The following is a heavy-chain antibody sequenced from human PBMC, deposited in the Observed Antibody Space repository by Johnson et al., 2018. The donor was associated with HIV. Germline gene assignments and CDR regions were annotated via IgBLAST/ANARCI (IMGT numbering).Heavy chain of an antibody. J-gene: IGHJ3*02. Sequence: VQLVESGGGLVQPGGSLRLSCAASGFTFSSYWMSWVRQAPGNGLEWVANIKQDGSNKYYADSVKGRFTISRDNSKNTLYLQMNSLRAEDTAVYYCNTDLAAVGSGAFDIWGQGTMVTVSS. CDR3: NTDLAAVGSGAFDI. D-gene: IGHD6-13*01. CDR1: GFTFSSYW. CDR2: IKQDGSNK. V-gene: IGHV3-7*01.